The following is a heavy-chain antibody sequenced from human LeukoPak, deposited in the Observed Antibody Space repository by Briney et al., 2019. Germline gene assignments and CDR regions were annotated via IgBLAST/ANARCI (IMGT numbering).Heavy chain of an antibody. D-gene: IGHD5-18*01. CDR2: INHSGST. V-gene: IGHV4-34*01. J-gene: IGHJ5*02. CDR1: GGSFSGYY. Sequence: PSETLSLTCAVYGGSFSGYYWSWTRQPPGKGLEWIGEINHSGSTNYNPSLKSRVTISVDTSKNQFSLKLSSVTAADTAVYYCARGRRGGYSYGNWFDPWGQGTLVTVSS. CDR3: ARGRRGGYSYGNWFDP.